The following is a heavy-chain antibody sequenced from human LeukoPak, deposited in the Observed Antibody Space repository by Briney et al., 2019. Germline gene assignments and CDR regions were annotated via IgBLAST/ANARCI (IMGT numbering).Heavy chain of an antibody. V-gene: IGHV4-61*05. CDR3: ASLPRRDVPYWYFDL. CDR1: GGSISNSSYY. D-gene: IGHD5-24*01. J-gene: IGHJ2*01. Sequence: PSETLSLTCPVSGGSISNSSYYWGWVRQPPGKRLEWIGYIYYSGSTNYNPSLKSRATISVDTSKNQFSLKLSSVPDADTAVYYCASLPRRDVPYWYFDLWGRGTLVTVSS. CDR2: IYYSGST.